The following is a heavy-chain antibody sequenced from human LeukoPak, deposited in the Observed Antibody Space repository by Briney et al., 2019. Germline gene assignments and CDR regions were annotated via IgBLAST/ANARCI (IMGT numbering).Heavy chain of an antibody. Sequence: SETVSLTCAVYGGSFSGYYWSWIRQPPGKGLEWIGEINHSGSTNYNPSLKSRVTISVDTSKNQFSLKLSSVTAADTAVYYCARLSSGWPYYFDYWGQGTLVTVSS. J-gene: IGHJ4*02. V-gene: IGHV4-34*01. CDR2: INHSGST. D-gene: IGHD6-19*01. CDR1: GGSFSGYY. CDR3: ARLSSGWPYYFDY.